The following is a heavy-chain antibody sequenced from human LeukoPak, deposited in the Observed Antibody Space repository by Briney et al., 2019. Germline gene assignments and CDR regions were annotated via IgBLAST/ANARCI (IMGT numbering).Heavy chain of an antibody. J-gene: IGHJ4*02. D-gene: IGHD3-9*01. Sequence: ASVKVSCKASGYTFTGYYMHWVRQAPGQGLEWMGWINPNSGGTNYAQKFQGGVTMTRDTSISTAYMELSRLRSDDAAVYYCARLGPVDWLLYTFDYWGQGTLVTVSS. CDR1: GYTFTGYY. CDR3: ARLGPVDWLLYTFDY. CDR2: INPNSGGT. V-gene: IGHV1-2*02.